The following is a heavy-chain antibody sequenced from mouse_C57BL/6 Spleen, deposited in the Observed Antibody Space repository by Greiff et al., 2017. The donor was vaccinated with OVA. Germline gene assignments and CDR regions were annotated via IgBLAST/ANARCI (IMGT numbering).Heavy chain of an antibody. D-gene: IGHD4-1*01. CDR1: GFSLTSYG. Sequence: VKLVESGPGLVQPSQRLSITCTVSGFSLTSYGVHWVRQSPGKGLEWLGVIWSGGSTDYHAAFISRLSISKDNSKSQVFFKMNSLQADDTAIYYCARKPFNCAGAMDYGGQGTSVTVSS. CDR3: ARKPFNCAGAMDY. J-gene: IGHJ4*01. V-gene: IGHV2-2*01. CDR2: IWSGGST.